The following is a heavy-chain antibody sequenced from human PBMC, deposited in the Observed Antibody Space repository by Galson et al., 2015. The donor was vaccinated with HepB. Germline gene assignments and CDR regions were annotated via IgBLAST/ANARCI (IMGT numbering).Heavy chain of an antibody. Sequence: SLRLSCAASGFTFSSYGMHWVRQAPGKGLEWVAVIWYDGSNKYYADSVKGRFTISRDNSKNTLYLQMNSLRAEDTAVYYCASRESRAVAGEDYWGQGTLVTVSS. V-gene: IGHV3-33*01. D-gene: IGHD6-19*01. CDR2: IWYDGSNK. CDR1: GFTFSSYG. J-gene: IGHJ4*02. CDR3: ASRESRAVAGEDY.